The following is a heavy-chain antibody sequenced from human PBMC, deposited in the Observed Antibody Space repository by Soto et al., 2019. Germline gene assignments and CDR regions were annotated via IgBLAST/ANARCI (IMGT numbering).Heavy chain of an antibody. Sequence: ASVKVSCKASGYTFISYGINWVRQAPGQGLEWMGWISAYNGNTNYAQKLQGRVTMTTDTSTSTAYMELRSLRSDDTAVYYCARDRGPSSGYYPYWFDPWGQGTLVTVSS. V-gene: IGHV1-18*01. CDR2: ISAYNGNT. D-gene: IGHD3-22*01. J-gene: IGHJ5*02. CDR3: ARDRGPSSGYYPYWFDP. CDR1: GYTFISYG.